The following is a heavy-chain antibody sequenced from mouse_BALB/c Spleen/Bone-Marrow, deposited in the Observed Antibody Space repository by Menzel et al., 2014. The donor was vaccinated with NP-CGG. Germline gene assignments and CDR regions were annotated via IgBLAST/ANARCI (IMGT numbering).Heavy chain of an antibody. D-gene: IGHD3-1*01. CDR2: ILPSIGRT. CDR1: DSEVFPIAY. CDR3: ARRGSSGTMDY. J-gene: IGHJ4*01. Sequence: VQLQESGSELRSPGSSVKLSCKDSDSEVFPIAYMSWVRQKPGHGFEWIGDILPSIGRTIYGEKFEDKAAQGANTVSNTAYLELNSLTSEDSAICCCARRGSSGTMDYWGQGTSVTVSS. V-gene: IGHV15-2*02.